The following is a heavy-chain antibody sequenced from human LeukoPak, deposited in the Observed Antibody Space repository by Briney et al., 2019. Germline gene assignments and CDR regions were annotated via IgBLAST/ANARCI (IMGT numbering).Heavy chain of an antibody. CDR3: ARLDRSGGASDAIDY. Sequence: SETLSLTCTVSGGSISNYYWNWIRQPPGKGLEWIGYIYNSGSTKYNPSLKSRLSISVDPSKNQFSLRLSSVTAADTAVYYCARLDRSGGASDAIDYWGQGTLVTVSS. CDR1: GGSISNYY. CDR2: IYNSGST. J-gene: IGHJ4*02. D-gene: IGHD3-10*01. V-gene: IGHV4-59*08.